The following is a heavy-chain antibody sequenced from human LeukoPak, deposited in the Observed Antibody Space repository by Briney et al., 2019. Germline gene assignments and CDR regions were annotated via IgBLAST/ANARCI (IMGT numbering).Heavy chain of an antibody. CDR3: ARDSHCSSASCPDY. V-gene: IGHV1-2*02. D-gene: IGHD2-2*01. Sequence: ASVKVSCKASGYTFTGYYLHWVRQAPGQGLEWMGWINPNSGGTNYAQKLQGRVTMTRDTSISTAHMELSRLRSDDTAVYYCARDSHCSSASCPDYWGQGTLVTVSS. CDR2: INPNSGGT. J-gene: IGHJ4*02. CDR1: GYTFTGYY.